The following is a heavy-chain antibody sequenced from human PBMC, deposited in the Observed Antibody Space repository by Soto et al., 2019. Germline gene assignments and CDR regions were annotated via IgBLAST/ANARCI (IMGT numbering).Heavy chain of an antibody. CDR1: GGSISSYY. CDR2: IYYSGST. J-gene: IGHJ4*02. CDR3: GRNWNYAFDY. V-gene: IGHV4-59*01. D-gene: IGHD1-7*01. Sequence: SETLSLTCTVSGGSISSYYWSWIRQPPGKGLEWIGYIYYSGSTNYNPSLKSRVTISVDTSKNQFSLKLSSVTAADTAVYYCGRNWNYAFDYWGQGTLVTVSS.